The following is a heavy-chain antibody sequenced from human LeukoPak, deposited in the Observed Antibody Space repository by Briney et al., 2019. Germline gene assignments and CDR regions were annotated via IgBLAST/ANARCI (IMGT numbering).Heavy chain of an antibody. CDR1: GFTFSSYG. Sequence: GRSLRLSCAASGFTFSSYGMHWVRQAPGKGLEWVAVIWYDGSNKYYADSVKGRFTISRDNSKNTLYLQMNSLRAEDTAVYCCARDKIASFDYWGQGTLVTVSS. CDR2: IWYDGSNK. J-gene: IGHJ4*02. D-gene: IGHD2-15*01. CDR3: ARDKIASFDY. V-gene: IGHV3-33*01.